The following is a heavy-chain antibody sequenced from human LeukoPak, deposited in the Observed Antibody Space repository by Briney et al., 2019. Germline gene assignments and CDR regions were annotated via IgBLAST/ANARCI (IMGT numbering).Heavy chain of an antibody. D-gene: IGHD5-24*01. CDR3: ARGRDGYPYNF. J-gene: IGHJ4*02. Sequence: GGSLRLSCAASGFTFSGYAMNWVRQAPGKGPEWVSSVSSTGSNTYYADSVKGRFTISRDSAKNSVYLQMYSLRPEDAAMYYCARGRDGYPYNFWGQGTLVTVSS. CDR2: VSSTGSNT. V-gene: IGHV3-21*01. CDR1: GFTFSGYA.